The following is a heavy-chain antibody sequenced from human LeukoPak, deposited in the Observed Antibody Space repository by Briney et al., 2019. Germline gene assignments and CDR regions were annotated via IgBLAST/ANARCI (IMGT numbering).Heavy chain of an antibody. D-gene: IGHD6-19*01. CDR2: INPSGGST. J-gene: IGHJ3*02. V-gene: IGHV1-46*01. CDR1: GYTFTSYY. Sequence: ASVKVSCKASGYTFTSYYMHWVRQAPGQGLEWMGIINPSGGSTSSAQYFQGRVTMTRDTSTSTVYMELSSLRSEDTAVYYCARSSGWHDAFVIWGQGTMVTVSS. CDR3: ARSSGWHDAFVI.